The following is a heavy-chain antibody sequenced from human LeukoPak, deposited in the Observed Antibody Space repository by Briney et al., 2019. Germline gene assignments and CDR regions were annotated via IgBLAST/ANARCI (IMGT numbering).Heavy chain of an antibody. D-gene: IGHD3-22*01. CDR3: ARGHYDSRLNQMDDAFDI. J-gene: IGHJ3*02. V-gene: IGHV4-38-2*02. CDR1: GYSISSGYY. CDR2: IYHSGST. Sequence: SETLSLTCTVSGYSISSGYYWGWIRQPPGKGLEWIGSIYHSGSTYYNPSLKGRVTISVDTSKHQVSLKLSSVTAADTAVYYCARGHYDSRLNQMDDAFDIWGKGTTVTVSS.